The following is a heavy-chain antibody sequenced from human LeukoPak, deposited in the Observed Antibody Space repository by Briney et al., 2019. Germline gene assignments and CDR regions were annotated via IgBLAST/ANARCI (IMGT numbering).Heavy chain of an antibody. V-gene: IGHV3-23*01. J-gene: IGHJ4*02. CDR3: ARPRRGVKYYYFDY. D-gene: IGHD3-10*01. CDR2: ISGSGGST. Sequence: QSGGSLRLSCSASGFTFSSYTMSWVRQAPGKGLEWVSGISGSGGSTNYPDSVKGRFTISRDNSKNTLYLQMNSLRAEDTAVYYCARPRRGVKYYYFDYWGQGTLVTVSS. CDR1: GFTFSSYT.